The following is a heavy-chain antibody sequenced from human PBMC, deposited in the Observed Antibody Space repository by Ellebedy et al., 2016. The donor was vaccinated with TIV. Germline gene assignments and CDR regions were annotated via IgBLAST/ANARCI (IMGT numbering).Heavy chain of an antibody. D-gene: IGHD5-24*01. Sequence: ASVKVSCKTSGYVFTAYYIHWVRQAPGQGLEWMGWINPDSGGTNFPQKVQGRVTMTTDTSTSTVYMELRGLRPDDTAVYYCVKRDGYNYGSFDSWGEGTLVIVSS. CDR2: INPDSGGT. CDR1: GYVFTAYY. V-gene: IGHV1-2*02. CDR3: VKRDGYNYGSFDS. J-gene: IGHJ4*02.